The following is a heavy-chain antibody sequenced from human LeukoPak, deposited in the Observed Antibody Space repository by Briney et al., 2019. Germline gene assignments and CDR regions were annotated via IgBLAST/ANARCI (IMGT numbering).Heavy chain of an antibody. CDR1: GFTVSSNY. V-gene: IGHV3-66*02. CDR2: IYSGGST. J-gene: IGHJ3*02. D-gene: IGHD6-19*01. CDR3: AKSSGGGWYRTFDI. Sequence: GGSLRLSCAASGFTVSSNYMSWVRQAPGKGLEWVSVIYSGGSTYYADSVKGRFTISRDNSKNTLYLQMNSLRAEDTAVYYCAKSSGGGWYRTFDIWGQGTMVTVSS.